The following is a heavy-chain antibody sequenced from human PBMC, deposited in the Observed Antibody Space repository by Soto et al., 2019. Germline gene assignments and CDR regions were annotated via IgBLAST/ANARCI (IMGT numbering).Heavy chain of an antibody. CDR2: INTVATTI. CDR1: GIPFNKYW. CDR3: AADSGSGFRY. J-gene: IGHJ4*02. V-gene: IGHV3-74*01. Sequence: PGGSLRLCCAVSGIPFNKYWMHWIRQARGKGRVWVSHINTVATTINYGDSVKGRFTISRDNAETTLYLQRHSLGVEDMATYYCAADSGSGFRYWGKGTRATVPP. D-gene: IGHD6-25*01.